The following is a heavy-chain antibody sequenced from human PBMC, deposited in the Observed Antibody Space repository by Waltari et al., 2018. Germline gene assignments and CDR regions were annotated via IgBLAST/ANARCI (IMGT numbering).Heavy chain of an antibody. CDR1: GYTFTDYY. D-gene: IGHD6-13*01. Sequence: EVQLVQSGAEVKKPGATVKISCKASGYTFTDYYMHWLQPAPGKGLEWMGRVDPEDGETIYAEKFQGRVTITADTSTDTAYMELSSLRSEDTAVYYCAPGGKYQLQKGSSSWYLGYWGQGTLVTVSS. J-gene: IGHJ4*02. CDR3: APGGKYQLQKGSSSWYLGY. V-gene: IGHV1-69-2*01. CDR2: VDPEDGET.